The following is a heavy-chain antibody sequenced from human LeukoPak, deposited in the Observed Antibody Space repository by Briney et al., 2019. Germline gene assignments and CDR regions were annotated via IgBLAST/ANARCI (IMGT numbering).Heavy chain of an antibody. CDR1: GFTFSSYG. V-gene: IGHV3-23*01. J-gene: IGHJ4*02. Sequence: GGSLRLSCAASGFTFSSYGMSWVRQAPGKGLEWVSAISGSGDSTYYADSVKGRFTISRDNSKNTLYLQMNSLRAEDTAVYYCAKDVRSGRSRPENFDYWGQGTLVTVSS. D-gene: IGHD1-26*01. CDR2: ISGSGDST. CDR3: AKDVRSGRSRPENFDY.